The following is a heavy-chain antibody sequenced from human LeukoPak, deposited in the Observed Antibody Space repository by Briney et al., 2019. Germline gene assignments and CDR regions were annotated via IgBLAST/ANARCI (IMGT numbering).Heavy chain of an antibody. Sequence: SETLSLTCAVYGGSFSGYYWTWIRQPPGKGLEWTGEINYSGSTNYNPSLKNRVTISVDTSKIQFSLKLSSVTAADTAVYYCARRLAAYSSGWTDYWGQGTLVSVSS. CDR2: INYSGST. CDR1: GGSFSGYY. J-gene: IGHJ4*02. CDR3: ARRLAAYSSGWTDY. V-gene: IGHV4-34*01. D-gene: IGHD6-19*01.